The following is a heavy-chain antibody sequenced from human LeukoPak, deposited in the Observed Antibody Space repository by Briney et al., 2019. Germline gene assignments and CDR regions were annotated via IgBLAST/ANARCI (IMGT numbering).Heavy chain of an antibody. D-gene: IGHD2-2*01. J-gene: IGHJ4*02. CDR3: GYCSSTSYYN. CDR2: INSEGSST. V-gene: IGHV3-74*01. CDR1: GFTFSSYW. Sequence: GGSLRLSCAASGFTFSSYWMHWVRQAPGKGLVWVSRINSEGSSTSYADSVKGRFTISRDNAKNTLYLQMNSLRAEDTAVYYCGYCSSTSYYNWGQGTLVTVSS.